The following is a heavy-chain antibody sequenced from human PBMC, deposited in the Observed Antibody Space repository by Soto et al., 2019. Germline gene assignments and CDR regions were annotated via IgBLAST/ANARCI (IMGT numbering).Heavy chain of an antibody. D-gene: IGHD1-26*01. CDR1: GGSISSTFYY. CDR2: IYYSGTT. J-gene: IGHJ5*02. V-gene: IGHV4-39*01. Sequence: SGTLPLTCSLSGGSISSTFYYWGWIRQPPGKELEWIGSIYYSGTTFYNASLKGRVTISVDTSKNQFSLRLTSVTATDTAVYFCARQKWEQPKWIVPWGQGTLVTVSS. CDR3: ARQKWEQPKWIVP.